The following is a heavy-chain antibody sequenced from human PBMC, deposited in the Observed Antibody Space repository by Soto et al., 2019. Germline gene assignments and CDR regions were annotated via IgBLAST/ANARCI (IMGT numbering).Heavy chain of an antibody. D-gene: IGHD2-2*02. CDR2: VRGKVYGETT. J-gene: IGHJ4*02. Sequence: EVPLVESGGDLVQPGRSLRLSCTTSGLTFGDYAMSWFRQAPGKGLEWLGFVRGKVYGETTEYAASVKGRFTISRDDSKDTAYLQMNSLKIEDTAVYFCEGRCSGPSCYSHWGRGTLVTVSS. V-gene: IGHV3-49*03. CDR3: EGRCSGPSCYSH. CDR1: GLTFGDYA.